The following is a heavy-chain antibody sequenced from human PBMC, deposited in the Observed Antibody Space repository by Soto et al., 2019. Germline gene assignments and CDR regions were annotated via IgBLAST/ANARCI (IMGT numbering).Heavy chain of an antibody. J-gene: IGHJ4*02. V-gene: IGHV2-5*02. CDR3: AHRPRGYSYHFDY. Sequence: QITLKESGPTLVKPTQTLTLTCTFSGFSLTTRGVGVGWIRQPPGKALERLALIYWDDDEGYSPSLKSRLTIPKDTSQTPVVPTMINTDPVDTATYSCAHRPRGYSYHFDYWGQATLVTVSS. CDR1: GFSLTTRGVG. CDR2: IYWDDDE. D-gene: IGHD5-18*01.